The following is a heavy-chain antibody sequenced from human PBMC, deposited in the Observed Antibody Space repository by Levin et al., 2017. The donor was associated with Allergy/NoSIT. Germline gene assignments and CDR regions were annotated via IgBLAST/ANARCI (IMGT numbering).Heavy chain of an antibody. V-gene: IGHV1-3*01. D-gene: IGHD3-22*01. CDR2: INAGNGNT. CDR3: ARVLYDSSGYQARYYYYYYGMDV. CDR1: GYTFTSYA. Sequence: AASVKVSCKASGYTFTSYAMHWVRQAPGQRLEWMGWINAGNGNTKYSQKFQGRVTITRDTSASTAYMELSSLRSEDTAVYYCARVLYDSSGYQARYYYYYYGMDVWGQGTTVTVSS. J-gene: IGHJ6*02.